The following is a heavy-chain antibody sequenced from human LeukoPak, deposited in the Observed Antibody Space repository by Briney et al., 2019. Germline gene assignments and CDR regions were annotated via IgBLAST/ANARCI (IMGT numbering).Heavy chain of an antibody. J-gene: IGHJ5*01. CDR2: ISNSGSTI. V-gene: IGHV3-48*03. Sequence: GGSLRLSCAASGFTFSNYEMNWVRQAPGKGLEWVSYISNSGSTIHYADSVKGRFTISRDNAKNSLNLQMNSLRAEDTAVYYCASGHWFESWGQGTLVIVSS. CDR1: GFTFSNYE. D-gene: IGHD3-10*01. CDR3: ASGHWFES.